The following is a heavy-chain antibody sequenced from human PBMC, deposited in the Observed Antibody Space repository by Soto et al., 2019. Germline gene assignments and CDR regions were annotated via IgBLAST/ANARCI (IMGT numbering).Heavy chain of an antibody. J-gene: IGHJ5*02. CDR1: GFTFRSNS. CDR3: ARDNGIAGSFDP. Sequence: EMQLVESGAGLVQPGGSLRLSCAASGFTFRSNSMNWVRQAPGKGMEWVSYISISSRTIYYADSVKSRFTISRDDAKNSLYLQMNSLRDEDTSVYYCARDNGIAGSFDPWGQGTLVTVCS. V-gene: IGHV3-48*02. D-gene: IGHD6-13*01. CDR2: ISISSRTI.